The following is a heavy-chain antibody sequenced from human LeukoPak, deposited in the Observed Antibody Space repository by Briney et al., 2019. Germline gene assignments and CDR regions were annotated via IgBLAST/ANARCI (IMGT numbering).Heavy chain of an antibody. CDR1: GFTFTSSA. Sequence: PGGSLRLSCAASGFTFTSSAMSWVRQAPGTGLEWVSTISASGLITYHTDSVTGRFTISRDNSKNTLYLQMNSLKAEDTAVYYCARSRIVLHWFDPWGQGSLVTVS. V-gene: IGHV3-23*01. D-gene: IGHD2/OR15-2a*01. CDR2: ISASGLIT. J-gene: IGHJ5*02. CDR3: ARSRIVLHWFDP.